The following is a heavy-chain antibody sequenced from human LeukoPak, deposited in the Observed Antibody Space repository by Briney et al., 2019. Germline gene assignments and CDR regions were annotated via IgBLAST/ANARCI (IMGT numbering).Heavy chain of an antibody. CDR3: ATRDGGRGFDI. J-gene: IGHJ3*02. CDR1: GYSFTSYW. Sequence: GESLKISSKGSGYSFTSYWIGWLRQMPGKGLEWMGIIYPGDSHTRYSPSFQGQVTISAGKSISTAYLQWSSLKASDTAMYYCATRDGGRGFDIWGQETMVTVSS. V-gene: IGHV5-51*01. D-gene: IGHD5-24*01. CDR2: IYPGDSHT.